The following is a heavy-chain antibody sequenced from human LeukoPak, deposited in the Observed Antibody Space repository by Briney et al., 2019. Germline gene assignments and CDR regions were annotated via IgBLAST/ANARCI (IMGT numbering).Heavy chain of an antibody. Sequence: SETLSLTCTVSSASISTYYWSWIRQPPGKGLEWIGYIYYSGSTNYNPSLKSRVTTSVDTSKNQFSLKLSSVTAADTAVYYCARVTGYMIEDYFDYWGQGTLVTVSS. CDR2: IYYSGST. CDR3: ARVTGYMIEDYFDY. CDR1: SASISTYY. J-gene: IGHJ4*02. V-gene: IGHV4-59*01. D-gene: IGHD3-22*01.